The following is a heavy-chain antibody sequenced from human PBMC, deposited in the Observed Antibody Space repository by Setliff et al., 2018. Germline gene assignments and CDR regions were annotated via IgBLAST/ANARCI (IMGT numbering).Heavy chain of an antibody. D-gene: IGHD3-10*01. CDR1: GGPISSSNYY. V-gene: IGHV4-39*01. CDR2: IYYSGST. Sequence: PSETLSLTCTVSGGPISSSNYYWGWIRQPPGKGLEWVATIYYSGSTYSNPSLKSRLIISVDAPDNQFSVKLSSVTAADTAVYYCARHKSNGSGSYPSLYMDVWGKGIMVTVSS. CDR3: ARHKSNGSGSYPSLYMDV. J-gene: IGHJ6*03.